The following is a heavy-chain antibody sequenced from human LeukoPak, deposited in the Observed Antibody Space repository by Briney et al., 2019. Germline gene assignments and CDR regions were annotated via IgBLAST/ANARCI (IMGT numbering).Heavy chain of an antibody. Sequence: GGSLRLSCAASGFTFSSYAMSWVRQAPGKGLEWVSYISSSSSTIYYADSVKGRFTISRDNAKNSLYLQMNSLRAEDTAVYYCAKATPGQWLAPFDYWGQGTLVTVSS. J-gene: IGHJ4*02. CDR3: AKATPGQWLAPFDY. D-gene: IGHD6-19*01. V-gene: IGHV3-48*01. CDR2: ISSSSSTI. CDR1: GFTFSSYA.